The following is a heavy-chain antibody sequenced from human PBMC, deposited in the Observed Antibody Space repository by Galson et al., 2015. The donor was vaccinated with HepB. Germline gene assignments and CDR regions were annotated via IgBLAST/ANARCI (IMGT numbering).Heavy chain of an antibody. CDR3: AKDAYGSSYYFDS. J-gene: IGHJ4*02. V-gene: IGHV3-33*06. Sequence: SLRLSCAASGFTFSNSGMHWVRQAPGKGLEWVAVTWSDGINNYYADSVKGRFTISRDDFKNTLYLQMNSLRAEDTAVYYCAKDAYGSSYYFDSWGQGTLVTVSS. CDR2: TWSDGINN. CDR1: GFTFSNSG. D-gene: IGHD3-16*01.